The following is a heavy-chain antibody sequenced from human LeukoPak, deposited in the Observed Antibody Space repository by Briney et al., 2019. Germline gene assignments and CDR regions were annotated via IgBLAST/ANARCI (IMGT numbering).Heavy chain of an antibody. CDR1: GGTFSSYA. CDR3: ASPSGYSYGLDY. D-gene: IGHD5-18*01. Sequence: SVKVSCKASGGTFSSYAISWVRQAPGQGLEWMGGIIPIFGTANYAQKFQGRVTITADESTSTAYMELSSLRSEDTAVYYCASPSGYSYGLDYWGQGTLVTVSS. V-gene: IGHV1-69*13. J-gene: IGHJ4*02. CDR2: IIPIFGTA.